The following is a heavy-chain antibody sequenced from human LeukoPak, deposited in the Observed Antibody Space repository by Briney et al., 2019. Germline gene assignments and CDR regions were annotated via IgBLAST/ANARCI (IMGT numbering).Heavy chain of an antibody. CDR3: ARDLIDYHYGMDV. D-gene: IGHD3-22*01. V-gene: IGHV4-59*01. Sequence: SETLSLTCTVSGGSISRYYWSWIRQPPGKGLEWIGYIYYSGSTNYNPSLKSRVTISVDTSKNQFSLKLSSVTAADTAVYYCARDLIDYHYGMDVWGQGTTVTVSS. CDR2: IYYSGST. CDR1: GGSISRYY. J-gene: IGHJ6*02.